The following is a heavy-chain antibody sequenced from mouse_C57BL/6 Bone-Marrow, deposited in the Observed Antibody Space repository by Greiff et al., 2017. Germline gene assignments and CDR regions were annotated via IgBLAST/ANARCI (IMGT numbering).Heavy chain of an antibody. J-gene: IGHJ4*01. CDR3: ARGWRNYAMDY. Sequence: QVQLQQSGAELVRPGASVKLSCKASGYTFTDYYINWVKQRPGQGLEWIARIYPGSGNTYYNEKFKGKATLTAEKSSSTAYMQLSSLTSEDSAVYFCARGWRNYAMDYWGQGTAVTVSS. CDR1: GYTFTDYY. CDR2: IYPGSGNT. V-gene: IGHV1-76*01. D-gene: IGHD1-1*02.